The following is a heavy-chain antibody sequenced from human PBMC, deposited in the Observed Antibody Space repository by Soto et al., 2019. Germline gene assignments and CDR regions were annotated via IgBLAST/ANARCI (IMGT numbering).Heavy chain of an antibody. CDR3: ARGETYDFWSGAVDYYYMDV. CDR1: GGSISSYY. CDR2: IYYSGST. J-gene: IGHJ6*03. Sequence: SELSLTCTVSGGSISSYYWSWIRQPPGKGLEWIGYIYYSGSTNYNPSLKSRVTISVDTSKNQFSLKLSSVTAADTAVYYCARGETYDFWSGAVDYYYMDVWGKGTTVTVSS. D-gene: IGHD3-3*01. V-gene: IGHV4-59*01.